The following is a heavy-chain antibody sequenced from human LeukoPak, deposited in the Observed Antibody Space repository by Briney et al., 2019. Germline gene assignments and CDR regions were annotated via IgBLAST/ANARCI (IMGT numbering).Heavy chain of an antibody. CDR3: ARVGWFGVEGPFDY. Sequence: GGSLRLSCAASGFTFSSYSMNWVRQAPGKGLEWVSSISSSSSYIYYADSVKGRFTISRDNAKNSLYLQVNSLRAEDTAVYYCARVGWFGVEGPFDYWGQGTLVTVSS. J-gene: IGHJ4*02. CDR1: GFTFSSYS. CDR2: ISSSSSYI. V-gene: IGHV3-21*01. D-gene: IGHD3-10*01.